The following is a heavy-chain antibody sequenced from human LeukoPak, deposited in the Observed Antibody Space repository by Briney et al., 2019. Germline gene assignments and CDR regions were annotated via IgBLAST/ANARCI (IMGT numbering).Heavy chain of an antibody. CDR2: ISTSSSYI. CDR1: GFTVSSYN. CDR3: AGDKDRASGGRCYLPDD. V-gene: IGHV3-21*01. J-gene: IGHJ4*02. D-gene: IGHD2-15*01. Sequence: GGSLRLSCAASGFTVSSYNMNRVRQARGKGLEWVSSISTSSSYINYADSVKGRFTFSRDNAKNSVYLQMNSLRAEDTAVYYCAGDKDRASGGRCYLPDDWGQGTLVTVSS.